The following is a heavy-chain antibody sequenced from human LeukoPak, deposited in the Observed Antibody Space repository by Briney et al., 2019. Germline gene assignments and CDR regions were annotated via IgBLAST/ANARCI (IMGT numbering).Heavy chain of an antibody. CDR1: GGTFSSYA. Sequence: ASVKVSCKASGGTFSSYAISWVRQAPGQGLEWMGWISGYNGNTNYAQKFQGRVSMTTDTSTRTAYMELRSLRSDDTAVYYCARDSLRVVGASSTLDYWGQGTLVTVSS. CDR2: ISGYNGNT. J-gene: IGHJ4*02. V-gene: IGHV1-18*01. CDR3: ARDSLRVVGASSTLDY. D-gene: IGHD2-2*01.